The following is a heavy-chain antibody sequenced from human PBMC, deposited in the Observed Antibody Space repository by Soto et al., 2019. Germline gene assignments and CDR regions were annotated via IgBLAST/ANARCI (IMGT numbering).Heavy chain of an antibody. CDR2: ISGSGDRT. V-gene: IGHV3-23*01. CDR3: AKAFHEGGTCYSGADS. J-gene: IGHJ4*02. D-gene: IGHD2-15*01. Sequence: EVQLLESGGGLVQPGGSLRLSCAASGFTFSSFALTWVRQAPGKGLEWVSVISGSGDRTYYADPVKGRFTISRDNSKNSLLLQMNSLRAEDTAVYYCAKAFHEGGTCYSGADSWGQGTLVTVSP. CDR1: GFTFSSFA.